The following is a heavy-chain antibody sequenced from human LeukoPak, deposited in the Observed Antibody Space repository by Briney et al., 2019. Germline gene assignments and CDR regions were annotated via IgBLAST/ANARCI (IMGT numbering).Heavy chain of an antibody. Sequence: SESLSLTCAVYGGSFSGYYWSWIRQPPGKGLEWIGEINHSGSTNYNPSLKSRVTISVDTSKNQFSLKLSSVTAADTAVYYCAIPYCSGGSCYSAFDPWGQGTLVTVSS. CDR3: AIPYCSGGSCYSAFDP. D-gene: IGHD2-15*01. CDR1: GGSFSGYY. CDR2: INHSGST. J-gene: IGHJ5*02. V-gene: IGHV4-34*01.